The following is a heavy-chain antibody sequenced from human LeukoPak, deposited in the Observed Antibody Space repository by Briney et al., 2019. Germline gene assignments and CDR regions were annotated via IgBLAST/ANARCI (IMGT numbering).Heavy chain of an antibody. CDR2: INHSGST. V-gene: IGHV4-34*01. CDR3: ARYCSSTSCRHLDY. D-gene: IGHD2-2*01. CDR1: GGSFSGYY. J-gene: IGHJ4*02. Sequence: SETLSLTCAVYGGSFSGYYWSWIRQPPGKGLEWIGEINHSGSTNYNPSLKSRVTISVDTSKNQFSLKLSSVTAADTAVYYCARYCSSTSCRHLDYWGQGTLVTVSS.